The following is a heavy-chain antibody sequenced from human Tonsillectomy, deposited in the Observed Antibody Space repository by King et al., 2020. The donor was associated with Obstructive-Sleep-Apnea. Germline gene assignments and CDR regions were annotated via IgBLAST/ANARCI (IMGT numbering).Heavy chain of an antibody. Sequence: VQLQQWGAGLLKPSETLSLNCAVYGGSFSDYYWSWIRQPPGKGLEWIGEINPSGSTNYNPSLKSRLAISMDTSKNQVSLRLSSMTAADTAVYYCARGADGITAVGMGDNWFDPWGQGTLVTVSS. CDR2: INPSGST. J-gene: IGHJ5*02. D-gene: IGHD6-13*01. CDR1: GGSFSDYY. V-gene: IGHV4-34*01. CDR3: ARGADGITAVGMGDNWFDP.